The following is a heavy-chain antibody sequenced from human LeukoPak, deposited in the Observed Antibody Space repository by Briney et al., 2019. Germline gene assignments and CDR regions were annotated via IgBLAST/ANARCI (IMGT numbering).Heavy chain of an antibody. CDR3: ARDDYNSGWD. J-gene: IGHJ4*02. CDR2: IKQDGSEK. D-gene: IGHD6-19*01. Sequence: GGSLRLSGAASGFIFSTYWMSWVRHAPGKGLKWVANIKQDGSEKYYVDSVKGRFTISRDNAKNSLYLQMNSLRADDTAVYYCARDDYNSGWDWGQGTLVTVSS. V-gene: IGHV3-7*03. CDR1: GFIFSTYW.